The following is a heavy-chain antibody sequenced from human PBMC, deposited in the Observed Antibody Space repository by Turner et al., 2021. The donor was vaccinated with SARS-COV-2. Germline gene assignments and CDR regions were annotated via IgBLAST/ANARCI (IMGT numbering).Heavy chain of an antibody. CDR2: IDSSSSTI. J-gene: IGHJ4*02. V-gene: IGHV3-48*01. CDR3: ASPFDY. Sequence: EVHLVEYGGGWVQPGGSLRLSCVASGFPFSTYSMNWVRQAPGKGLEWVSYIDSSSSTIYYADSVKGRFTISRDNAKNSLYLQMNSLRADDTAVYYCASPFDYWGQGTLVTVSS. CDR1: GFPFSTYS.